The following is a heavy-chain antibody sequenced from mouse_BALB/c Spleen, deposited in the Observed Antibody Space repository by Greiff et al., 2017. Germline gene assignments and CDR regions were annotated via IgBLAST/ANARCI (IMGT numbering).Heavy chain of an antibody. CDR2: ISSGSSTI. CDR3: ARYTSYGNYPYAMDY. V-gene: IGHV5-17*02. J-gene: IGHJ4*01. D-gene: IGHD2-1*01. CDR1: GFTFSSFG. Sequence: EVMLVESGGGLVQPGGSRKLSCAASGFTFSSFGMHWVRQAPEKGLEWVAYISSGSSTIYYADTVKGRFTISRDNPKNTLFMQMTSLRSEDTAMYYCARYTSYGNYPYAMDYWGQGTSVTVSS.